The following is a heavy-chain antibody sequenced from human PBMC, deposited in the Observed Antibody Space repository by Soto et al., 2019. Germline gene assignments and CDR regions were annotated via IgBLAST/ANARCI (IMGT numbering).Heavy chain of an antibody. D-gene: IGHD2-2*01. Sequence: SVKVSCKASGGTFSSYAISWVRQAPGQGLEWMGGIIPIFGTTNYAQKFQGRVTITADKSTSTAYMELSGLRSADTAVYYCAGTCSSNSCHVYYYAMDVWGQGTTVTSP. V-gene: IGHV1-69*06. J-gene: IGHJ6*02. CDR1: GGTFSSYA. CDR3: AGTCSSNSCHVYYYAMDV. CDR2: IIPIFGTT.